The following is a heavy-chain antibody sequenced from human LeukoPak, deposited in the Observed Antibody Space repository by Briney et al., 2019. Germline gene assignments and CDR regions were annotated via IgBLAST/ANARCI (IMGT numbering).Heavy chain of an antibody. D-gene: IGHD6-13*01. CDR3: AKDLSRWAAAGLNWFDP. J-gene: IGHJ5*02. Sequence: PGGSLRLSCAASGFTFSDYYMSWIRQAPGKGLEWVSYISSSGSTIYYADSVKGRFTISRDNAKNSLYLQMNSLRAEDTAVYYCAKDLSRWAAAGLNWFDPWGQGTLVTVSS. CDR2: ISSSGSTI. V-gene: IGHV3-11*04. CDR1: GFTFSDYY.